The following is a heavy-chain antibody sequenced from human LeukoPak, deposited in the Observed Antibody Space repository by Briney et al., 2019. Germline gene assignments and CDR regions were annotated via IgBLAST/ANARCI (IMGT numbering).Heavy chain of an antibody. CDR1: GYTFTSYA. CDR3: ARDRAHQDAFDI. D-gene: IGHD2-2*01. CDR2: INPSGGST. V-gene: IGHV1-46*01. J-gene: IGHJ3*02. Sequence: GASVKVSCKASGYTFTSYAMNWVRQAPGQGLEWMGIINPSGGSTSYAQKFQGRVTMTRDTSTSTVYMELSSLRSEDTAVYYCARDRAHQDAFDIWGQGTMVTVSS.